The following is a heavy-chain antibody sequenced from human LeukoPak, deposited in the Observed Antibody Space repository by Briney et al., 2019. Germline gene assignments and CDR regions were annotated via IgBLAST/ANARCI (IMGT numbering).Heavy chain of an antibody. CDR2: ISGSGGST. Sequence: PGGSLRLSWAASGFTFSGNARGGAARAQGKGLEGVSAISGSGGSTYYADSVKGRFTISRDNSKNTLYLQMNSLRAEDTAVYYCAKSLRYYDSSGYPDWGQGTLVTVSS. CDR3: AKSLRYYDSSGYPD. CDR1: GFTFSGNA. J-gene: IGHJ4*02. V-gene: IGHV3-23*01. D-gene: IGHD3-22*01.